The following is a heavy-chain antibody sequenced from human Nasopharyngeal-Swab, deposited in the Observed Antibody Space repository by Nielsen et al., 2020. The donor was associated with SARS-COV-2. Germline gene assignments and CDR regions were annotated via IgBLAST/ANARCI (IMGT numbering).Heavy chain of an antibody. CDR2: ISSSSSYI. Sequence: PGKGLEWVSSISSSSSYIYYADSVKGRFTISRDNAKNSLYLQMNSLRAEDTAVYYCARGRAMIVVVDPYGMDVWGQGTTVTVSS. J-gene: IGHJ6*02. V-gene: IGHV3-21*01. D-gene: IGHD3-22*01. CDR3: ARGRAMIVVVDPYGMDV.